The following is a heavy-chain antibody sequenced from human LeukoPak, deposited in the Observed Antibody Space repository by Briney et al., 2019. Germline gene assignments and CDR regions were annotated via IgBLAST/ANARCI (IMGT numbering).Heavy chain of an antibody. V-gene: IGHV4-39*07. D-gene: IGHD3-10*01. J-gene: IGHJ5*02. CDR1: GGSISSSSYY. CDR3: ARRTYYYGSGSSRWFDL. Sequence: SETLSLTCTVSGGSISSSSYYWGWIRQPPGPGLEWIGSIYYSGSTYYNPSLKSRVTISVDTSKNQFSLKLSSVTAADTAVYYCARRTYYYGSGSSRWFDLWGQGTLVTVSS. CDR2: IYYSGST.